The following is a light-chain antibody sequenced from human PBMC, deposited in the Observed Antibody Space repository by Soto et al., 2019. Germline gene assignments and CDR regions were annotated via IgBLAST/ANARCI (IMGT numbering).Light chain of an antibody. CDR2: WAS. Sequence: DIVMTQSPDSLAVSLGERATINCKSSQPVLSRSNNKNYLSWYQQKPGQPPKLLISWASTRESGAPDRFSGSGSGTDFTLTISTLQAEDVAVYYCQQYDSAPWAFGPGTKVEIQ. CDR1: QPVLSRSNNKNY. J-gene: IGKJ1*01. V-gene: IGKV4-1*01. CDR3: QQYDSAPWA.